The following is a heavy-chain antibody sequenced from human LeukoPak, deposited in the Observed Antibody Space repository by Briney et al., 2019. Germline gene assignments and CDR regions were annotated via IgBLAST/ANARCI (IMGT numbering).Heavy chain of an antibody. D-gene: IGHD6-19*01. Sequence: GGSLRLSCAASKFTFSTYWMSWVRQAPGKGLEWVSYISSSSSTIYYADSVKGRFTISRDNAKNSLYLQMHSLRAEDTAVYYCARDRSKEGGWFFDYWGQGTLVTVSS. CDR2: ISSSSSTI. CDR1: KFTFSTYW. J-gene: IGHJ4*02. CDR3: ARDRSKEGGWFFDY. V-gene: IGHV3-48*01.